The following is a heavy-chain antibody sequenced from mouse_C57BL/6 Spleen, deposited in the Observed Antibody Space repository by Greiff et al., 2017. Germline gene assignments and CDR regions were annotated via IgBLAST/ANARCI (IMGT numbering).Heavy chain of an antibody. D-gene: IGHD1-1*01. CDR1: GYTFTDYY. CDR3: AVTTVVARGNAMYY. Sequence: EVQLQQSGPELVKPGASVKISCQASGYTFTDYYMNWVQQSHGKSLEWIGDINPHNGGTSYNQKLKGKATVTVDKSSSTAYMELRSLPSEDSAVYYCAVTTVVARGNAMYYWGQGTSVTVSS. J-gene: IGHJ4*01. CDR2: INPHNGGT. V-gene: IGHV1-26*01.